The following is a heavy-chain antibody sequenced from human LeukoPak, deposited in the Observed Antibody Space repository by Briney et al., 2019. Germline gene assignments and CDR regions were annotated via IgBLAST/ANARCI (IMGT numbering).Heavy chain of an antibody. CDR2: IYYSGST. V-gene: IGHV4-39*07. J-gene: IGHJ6*03. CDR3: ARETSQKGAHYMDV. D-gene: IGHD3-16*01. Sequence: PSETLSLTCTVSGGSISSSSYYWGWIRQPPGKGLEWIGSIYYSGSTYYNPSLKSRVTISVDTSKNQFSLKLSSVTAADTAVYYCARETSQKGAHYMDVWGKGTTATISS. CDR1: GGSISSSSYY.